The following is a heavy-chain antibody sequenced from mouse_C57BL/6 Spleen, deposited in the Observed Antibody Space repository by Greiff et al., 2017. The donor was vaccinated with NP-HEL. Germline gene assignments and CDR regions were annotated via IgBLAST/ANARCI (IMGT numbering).Heavy chain of an antibody. D-gene: IGHD1-1*01. J-gene: IGHJ4*01. CDR2: ISSGSSTI. CDR1: GFTFSDYG. V-gene: IGHV5-17*01. CDR3: ARDYGSSWRDY. Sequence: EVNVVESGGGLVKPGGSLKLSCAASGFTFSDYGMHWVRQAPEKGLEWVAYISSGSSTIYYADTVKGRFTISRDNAMNTLFLQMTSLRSEDTAMYYCARDYGSSWRDYWGQGTSVTVSS.